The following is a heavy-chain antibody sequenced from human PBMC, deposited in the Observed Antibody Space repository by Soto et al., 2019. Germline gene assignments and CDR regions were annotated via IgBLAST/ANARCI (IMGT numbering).Heavy chain of an antibody. CDR1: GFRIGAYA. J-gene: IGHJ5*02. CDR2: FDGQTET. V-gene: IGHV3-23*01. Sequence: EVQLLESGGGLVPLGGSLRLSCVASGFRIGAYAMNWVRQVPGRGLEWVSSFDGQTETSYADSVRGRFTVSRDNSKNTLYLQMSGLIAEDTAMYYCARDAVTGNGEWDSYDPWGRGTLVTVTS. CDR3: ARDAVTGNGEWDSYDP. D-gene: IGHD6-19*01.